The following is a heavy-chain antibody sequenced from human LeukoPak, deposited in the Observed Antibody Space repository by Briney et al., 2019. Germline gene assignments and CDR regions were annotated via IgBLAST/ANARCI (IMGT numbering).Heavy chain of an antibody. V-gene: IGHV3-30*02. CDR2: IRYDGSNK. D-gene: IGHD6-19*01. CDR3: ATLRWGSGRYAGDY. CDR1: GFTFSSYG. J-gene: IGHJ4*02. Sequence: PGGSLRPSCAASGFTFSSYGMHWVRQAPGKGLEWVAFIRYDGSNKYYADSVKGRFTISRDNAENSLHLQMNSLRAEDTALYYCATLRWGSGRYAGDYWGQGILVAVSS.